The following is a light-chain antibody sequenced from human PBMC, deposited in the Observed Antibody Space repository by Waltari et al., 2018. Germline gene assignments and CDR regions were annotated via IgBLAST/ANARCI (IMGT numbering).Light chain of an antibody. CDR3: MQALQTPDT. J-gene: IGKJ5*01. CDR1: QSLLHSNGYNY. V-gene: IGKV2-28*01. CDR2: LGS. Sequence: DIVMTQSPLSLPVTPGEPASISCTSSQSLLHSNGYNYLDWYLQKPGQSPQLLIYLGSTRASGVPDRFSGSGSGTEFTLKISRVEAEDVGVYYCMQALQTPDTFGQGTRLEIK.